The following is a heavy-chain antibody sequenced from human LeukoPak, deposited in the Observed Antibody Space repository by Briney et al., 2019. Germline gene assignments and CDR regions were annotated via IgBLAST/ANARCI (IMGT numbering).Heavy chain of an antibody. CDR1: GYSIISTYY. Sequence: PSETLSLTCTVSGYSIISTYYWSWIRRPPGKGLEWIGSIYYSGSTYYKPSLKSRVTISVDTSKNQFSLKLSSVTAADTAVYYCARDVTGQQLVEPHFDYWGQGTLVTVSS. V-gene: IGHV4-38-2*02. CDR3: ARDVTGQQLVEPHFDY. J-gene: IGHJ4*02. CDR2: IYYSGST. D-gene: IGHD6-13*01.